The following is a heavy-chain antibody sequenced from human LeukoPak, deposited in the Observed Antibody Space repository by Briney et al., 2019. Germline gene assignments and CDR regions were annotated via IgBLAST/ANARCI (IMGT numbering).Heavy chain of an antibody. J-gene: IGHJ6*03. CDR1: GGSFSGYY. V-gene: IGHV4-34*01. Sequence: SETLSLTCAVYGGSFSGYYWSWIRQPPGQGLEWIGEINQGGSTNYNPSLKSRVTISVDTSKNQFSLKLSSVTAADTAVYYCARVVTYYYGSGSYMDVWGKGTTVTISS. CDR2: INQGGST. D-gene: IGHD3-10*01. CDR3: ARVVTYYYGSGSYMDV.